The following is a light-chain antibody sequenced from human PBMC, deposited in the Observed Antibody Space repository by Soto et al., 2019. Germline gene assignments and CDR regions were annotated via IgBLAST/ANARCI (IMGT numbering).Light chain of an antibody. CDR1: SSNIGSNT. CDR3: AAWDDSLNGVV. Sequence: QPVLTQPPSASGTPGQRVTISCSGSSSNIGSNTANWYQQLPGTAPKLLIYSNNQRPSGAPDRFSGSKSGTSASLAISGLQSEDEADYYCAAWDDSLNGVVFGGGTKLTVL. J-gene: IGLJ2*01. CDR2: SNN. V-gene: IGLV1-44*01.